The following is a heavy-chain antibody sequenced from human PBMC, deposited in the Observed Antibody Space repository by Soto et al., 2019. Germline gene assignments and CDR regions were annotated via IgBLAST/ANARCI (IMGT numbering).Heavy chain of an antibody. D-gene: IGHD6-19*01. J-gene: IGHJ4*02. V-gene: IGHV4-34*01. Sequence: SETLSLTCTVSGGSISGYHWTWIRQTPGKGLQWIGQINHSGSASYNPSLKSRVTISVHTSNSQFSLELSSVTAADTAVYYCARGLITGSHYSGGWYYFDSWGQGTQVTVSS. CDR2: INHSGSA. CDR1: GGSISGYH. CDR3: ARGLITGSHYSGGWYYFDS.